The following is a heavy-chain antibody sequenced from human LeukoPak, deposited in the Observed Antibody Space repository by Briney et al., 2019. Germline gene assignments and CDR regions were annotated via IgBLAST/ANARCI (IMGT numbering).Heavy chain of an antibody. CDR2: ISFSGST. D-gene: IGHD3-10*01. CDR1: GGSISNYY. J-gene: IGHJ4*02. CDR3: ARSYGSGSYFDY. Sequence: PSETLSLTCTVSGGSISNYYWSWIRPPPGMGLEWVGYISFSGSTNYNPPLKSRVTMSVDTSTNQFSLKLSSVTAADTAVYFCARSYGSGSYFDYWGQGNLVTVSS. V-gene: IGHV4-59*01.